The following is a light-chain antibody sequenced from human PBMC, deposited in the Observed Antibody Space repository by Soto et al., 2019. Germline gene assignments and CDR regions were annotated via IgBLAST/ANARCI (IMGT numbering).Light chain of an antibody. Sequence: VRRPPSTVTGDTGVMATFSSTRSSSNIGAGYDVHWYQQFPGTAPKLLIYGNSNRPSGVPDRFSGSKSGTSASLAITGLQAEDEADYYCQSYDSSLSALFGTGTKVTVL. V-gene: IGLV1-40*01. CDR1: SSNIGAGYD. CDR3: QSYDSSLSAL. CDR2: GNS. J-gene: IGLJ1*01.